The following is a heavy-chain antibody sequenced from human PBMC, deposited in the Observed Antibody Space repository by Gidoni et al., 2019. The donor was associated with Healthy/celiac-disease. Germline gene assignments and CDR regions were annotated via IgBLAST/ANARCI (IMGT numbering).Heavy chain of an antibody. V-gene: IGHV5-51*01. J-gene: IGHJ6*02. CDR1: GYSFTSYW. Sequence: EVQLVQSGAEVKKPGESRKTSCKGSGYSFTSYWIGWVRQMPGKGLEWMGIIYPGDSDTRYSPSFQGQVTISADKSISTAYLQWSSLKASDTAMYYCARRGEYYDSSGYYFMDVWGQGTTVTVSS. CDR3: ARRGEYYDSSGYYFMDV. CDR2: IYPGDSDT. D-gene: IGHD3-22*01.